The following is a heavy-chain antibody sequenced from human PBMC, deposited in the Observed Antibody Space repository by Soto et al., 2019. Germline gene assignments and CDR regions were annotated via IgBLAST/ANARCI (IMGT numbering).Heavy chain of an antibody. J-gene: IGHJ3*02. Sequence: KPAETLSLTCAVSGGSISSYYWSWIRQPPGQGLGWSGDIYYSGSTNYNPSIKSRVTISLDTSKSQFSLKLSSVTAADTAVYYCARVTGDSSGYYYGTHAFDIWGQGTMVTVSS. D-gene: IGHD3-22*01. CDR3: ARVTGDSSGYYYGTHAFDI. CDR1: GGSISSYY. CDR2: IYYSGST. V-gene: IGHV4-59*01.